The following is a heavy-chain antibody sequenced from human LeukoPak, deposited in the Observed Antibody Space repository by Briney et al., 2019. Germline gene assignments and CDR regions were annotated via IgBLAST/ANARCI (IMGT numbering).Heavy chain of an antibody. V-gene: IGHV3-30-3*01. Sequence: GGSLRLSCAASGFAFSAYAMYWVRQAPGKGLEWVAVTSYDESNKYYADSVKGRFTISRDNSKNTLYLQMNSLRAEDTAVYYCARSTYTLREGAFDIWGQGTMVTVSS. CDR2: TSYDESNK. CDR3: ARSTYTLREGAFDI. D-gene: IGHD3-3*01. J-gene: IGHJ3*02. CDR1: GFAFSAYA.